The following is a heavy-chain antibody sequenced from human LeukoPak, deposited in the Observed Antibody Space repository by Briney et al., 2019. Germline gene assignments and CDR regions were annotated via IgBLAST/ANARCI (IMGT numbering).Heavy chain of an antibody. Sequence: SETLSLTCSVSGASISSDYWSWIRQPPGKGLEWIGNIYSSETIKYNPSLRSRATISGDTSKNQFSLKLSSVTAADTAVYYCARHFPYCGGDCPYYYTDVWGKGTTVTVSS. V-gene: IGHV4-4*09. CDR3: ARHFPYCGGDCPYYYTDV. CDR2: IYSSETI. CDR1: GASISSDY. D-gene: IGHD2-21*02. J-gene: IGHJ6*03.